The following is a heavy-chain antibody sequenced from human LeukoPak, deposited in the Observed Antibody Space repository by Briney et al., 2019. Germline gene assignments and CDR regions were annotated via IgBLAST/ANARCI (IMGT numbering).Heavy chain of an antibody. CDR2: IKQDGSEK. D-gene: IGHD3-10*01. J-gene: IGHJ4*02. CDR1: GSTFSRCW. CDR3: ASAAGWELGY. Sequence: GGSLRLSCAASGSTFSRCWMSWVRQTPEKGLEWVANIKQDGSEKNYVDSVKGRFTISRDNAKNSLYLQMNSLRAEDTAVYYCASAAGWELGYWGQGTLVTVSS. V-gene: IGHV3-7*01.